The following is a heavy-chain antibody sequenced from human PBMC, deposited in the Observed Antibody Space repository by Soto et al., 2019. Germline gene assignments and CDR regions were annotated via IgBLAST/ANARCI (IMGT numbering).Heavy chain of an antibody. V-gene: IGHV1-69*12. J-gene: IGHJ4*02. Sequence: QVQLVQSGAEVKKPGSSVKVSCKASGGTFSSYAISWVRQAPGQGLEWMGGIIPIFGTANYAQKFQGRVTITADASTSTCYMELGSLRFDDTAVYYCSGGGPGWVTPFGYWGQGTLVTVSS. CDR1: GGTFSSYA. CDR3: SGGGPGWVTPFGY. D-gene: IGHD2-21*02. CDR2: IIPIFGTA.